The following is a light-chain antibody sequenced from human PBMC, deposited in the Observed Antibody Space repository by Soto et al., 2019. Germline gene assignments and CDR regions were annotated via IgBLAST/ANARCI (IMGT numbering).Light chain of an antibody. J-gene: IGKJ1*01. V-gene: IGKV3-20*01. CDR3: EQYGSSPRT. CDR1: QSVTSNY. Sequence: IVLTQSPGTLSLSPGERATLFCRASQSVTSNYFAWYQQKPGQAPRLLIYGISDRATGIPDRFSGSGSGTDFTLTISRLEPEAFAVYFCEQYGSSPRTFGQGTKVEIK. CDR2: GIS.